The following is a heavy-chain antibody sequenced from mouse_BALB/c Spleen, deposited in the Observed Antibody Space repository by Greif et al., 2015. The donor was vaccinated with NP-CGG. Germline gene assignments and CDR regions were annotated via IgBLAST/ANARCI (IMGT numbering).Heavy chain of an antibody. J-gene: IGHJ3*01. CDR3: ARGGGLGQGFAY. Sequence: EVKLMESGGGLVKPGGSLKLSCAASGFTFSSYAMSWVRQTPEKRLEWVASISSGGSTYYPDSVKGRFTIPRDNARNILYLQMSSLRSEDTAMYYCARGGGLGQGFAYWGQGTLVTVSA. CDR2: ISSGGST. V-gene: IGHV5-6-5*01. D-gene: IGHD4-1*01. CDR1: GFTFSSYA.